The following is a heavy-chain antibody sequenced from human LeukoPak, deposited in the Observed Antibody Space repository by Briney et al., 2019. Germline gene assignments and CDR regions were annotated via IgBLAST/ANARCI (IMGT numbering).Heavy chain of an antibody. D-gene: IGHD6-13*01. Sequence: SVKVSCKAAGGTFSSYAISWVRQAPGQGLELMGGLIPIFGTANYAQKFQGRVTITTDESTSTAYMELSSLRSEDTAVYYCARGGIAARFDPWGQGTLVTVSS. CDR2: LIPIFGTA. CDR1: GGTFSSYA. J-gene: IGHJ5*02. CDR3: ARGGIAARFDP. V-gene: IGHV1-69*05.